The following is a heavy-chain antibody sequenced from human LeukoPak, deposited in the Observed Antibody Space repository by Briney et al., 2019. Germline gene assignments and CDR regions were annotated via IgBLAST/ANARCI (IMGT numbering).Heavy chain of an antibody. CDR1: GGSISSYY. CDR2: IYYSGST. CDR3: ARGYCSSTSCYGYYYYYGMDV. Sequence: PSETLSLTCTVSGGSISSYYWSWIRQPPGKGLEWIGYIYYSGSTNYNPSLKSRVTISVDTSKNQFSLKPSSVTAADTAVYYCARGYCSSTSCYGYYYYYGMDVWGQGTTVTVSS. V-gene: IGHV4-59*01. D-gene: IGHD2-2*01. J-gene: IGHJ6*02.